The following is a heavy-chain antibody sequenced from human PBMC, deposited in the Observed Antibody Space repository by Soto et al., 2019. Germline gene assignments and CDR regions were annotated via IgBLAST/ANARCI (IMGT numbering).Heavy chain of an antibody. J-gene: IGHJ4*02. D-gene: IGHD6-19*01. Sequence: ASVKVSCKASGYTFTSYAMHWVRQAPGQRLEWMGWINAGNGNTKYSQKFQGRVTITRDTSASTACMELSSLRSEDTAVYYCARVSSSGWCYFDYWGQGTLVTVSS. V-gene: IGHV1-3*01. CDR1: GYTFTSYA. CDR2: INAGNGNT. CDR3: ARVSSSGWCYFDY.